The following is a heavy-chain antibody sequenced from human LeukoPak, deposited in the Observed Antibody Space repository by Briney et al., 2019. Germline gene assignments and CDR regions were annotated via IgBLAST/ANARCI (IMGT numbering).Heavy chain of an antibody. CDR1: GFTFSSNS. D-gene: IGHD2-21*02. V-gene: IGHV3-48*04. CDR3: ARVANEVVTAIYYYGMDV. CDR2: ISSTGGTI. J-gene: IGHJ6*02. Sequence: GGSLRLSCAASGFTFSSNSMNWVRQAPGKGLEWVSYISSTGGTIYYADSMKGRFTISRDNAKNSLYLQMNSLRVEDTAVYYCARVANEVVTAIYYYGMDVWGQGTTVTVSS.